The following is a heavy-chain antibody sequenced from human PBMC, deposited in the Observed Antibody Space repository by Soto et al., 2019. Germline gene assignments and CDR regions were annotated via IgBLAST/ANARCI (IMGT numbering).Heavy chain of an antibody. D-gene: IGHD6-13*01. Sequence: EVQLLESGGGLVQPGGSLRLSSAASGFTFSSYAMSWVRQAPGKGLEWVSAISGSGGTTYYADSVKGRFTFSRDNSKNTLYLQMNSLRAEDTAVYYCAKTASGWFSAFDIWGQGTMVTVSS. CDR2: ISGSGGTT. CDR1: GFTFSSYA. V-gene: IGHV3-23*01. J-gene: IGHJ3*02. CDR3: AKTASGWFSAFDI.